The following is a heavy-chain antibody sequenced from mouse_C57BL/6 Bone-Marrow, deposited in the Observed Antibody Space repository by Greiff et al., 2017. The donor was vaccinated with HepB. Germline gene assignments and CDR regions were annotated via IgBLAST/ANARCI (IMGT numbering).Heavy chain of an antibody. CDR1: GFNIKDYY. D-gene: IGHD2-12*01. V-gene: IGHV14-1*01. J-gene: IGHJ3*01. CDR3: TTFGEPTTPFAY. Sequence: EVQLQQSGAELVRPGASVKLSCTASGFNIKDYYMHWVKQRPEQGLEWIGRIDPEDGDTEYAPKFQGKATMTADTSSNTAYLQLRSLTSEDTAVYYCTTFGEPTTPFAYWGQGTLVTVSA. CDR2: IDPEDGDT.